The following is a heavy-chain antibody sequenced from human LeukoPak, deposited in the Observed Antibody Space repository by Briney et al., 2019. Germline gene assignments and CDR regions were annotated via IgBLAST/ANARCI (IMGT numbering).Heavy chain of an antibody. Sequence: GGSLRLSCAASGFAFRSFDMSWVRQAPGKGLEWVSTISGSGGSTYYADSVKGRFTISRDNSKNTLYLQMNSLRADDTAVYYCAKDQPHIIMVRGVPRNYYYMDVWGKGTTVTVSS. D-gene: IGHD3-10*01. CDR3: AKDQPHIIMVRGVPRNYYYMDV. V-gene: IGHV3-23*01. J-gene: IGHJ6*03. CDR2: ISGSGGST. CDR1: GFAFRSFD.